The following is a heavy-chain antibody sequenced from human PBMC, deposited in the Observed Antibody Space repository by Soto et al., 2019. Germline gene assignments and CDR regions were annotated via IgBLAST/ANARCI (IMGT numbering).Heavy chain of an antibody. V-gene: IGHV1-18*01. J-gene: IGHJ6*02. Sequence: QVQLVQSGAEVKKPGASVKVSCKASGYTFTSYVISWVRQAPGQGLEWMGWISTYNGNTNYAQKLQGRVTMTTDTSTSTAYMELRSLRSDDTAVYYCASYREQLVLYGMDVWGQGTTVTVSS. D-gene: IGHD6-13*01. CDR2: ISTYNGNT. CDR3: ASYREQLVLYGMDV. CDR1: GYTFTSYV.